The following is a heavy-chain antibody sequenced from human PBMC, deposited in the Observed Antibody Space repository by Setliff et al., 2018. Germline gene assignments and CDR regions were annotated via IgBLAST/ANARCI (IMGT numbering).Heavy chain of an antibody. J-gene: IGHJ4*02. Sequence: PGGSLRLSCAASGFTFSSLWMSWVRQAPGKGLEWVANINQGGGAQFYVDSVKGRFTISRDNAKNSLYLQMNSLRAEDSAVYYCAKVKKPLIRGSGFDYWGQGTLVTVSS. CDR2: INQGGGAQ. D-gene: IGHD2-8*01. V-gene: IGHV3-7*01. CDR1: GFTFSSLW. CDR3: AKVKKPLIRGSGFDY.